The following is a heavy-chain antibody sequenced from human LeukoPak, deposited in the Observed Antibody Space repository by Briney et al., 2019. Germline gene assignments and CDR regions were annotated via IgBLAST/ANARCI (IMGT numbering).Heavy chain of an antibody. CDR1: GFTFSSFE. D-gene: IGHD3-10*01. J-gene: IGHJ4*02. V-gene: IGHV3-48*03. CDR2: MSSRDNTR. CDR3: ARGFGRFGHRFGY. Sequence: PGGSLRLPCAASGFTFSSFEMDWVRQAPGKGLEWISYMSSRDNTRYYAESVRGRFTMSRDNAKNSLSLQMNGLRVEDTAVYYCARGFGRFGHRFGYLGQGTLVTVSS.